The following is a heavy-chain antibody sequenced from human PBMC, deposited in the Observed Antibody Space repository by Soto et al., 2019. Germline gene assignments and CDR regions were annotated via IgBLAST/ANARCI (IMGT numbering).Heavy chain of an antibody. Sequence: EVQLLESGGGLAQPGGSLRLSCAASGFTFSSYAMTWVRQAPGKGLVWVASIGGSGDATYYADSVKGRFTISRDNSKNTLYLQMNSLRAEDTAVYYCAKGERGYSYGYFDYWGQGTLVTVSS. V-gene: IGHV3-23*01. CDR2: IGGSGDAT. CDR3: AKGERGYSYGYFDY. CDR1: GFTFSSYA. D-gene: IGHD5-18*01. J-gene: IGHJ4*02.